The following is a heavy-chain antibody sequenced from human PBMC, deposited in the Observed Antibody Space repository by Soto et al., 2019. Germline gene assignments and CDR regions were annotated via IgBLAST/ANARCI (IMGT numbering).Heavy chain of an antibody. D-gene: IGHD5-12*01. CDR2: ISTYNGDT. CDR3: AREGVAPYYYYGMDV. Sequence: ASVKVSCTASGYTFTRSGISWVRQDLGQGLEWMGWISTYNGDTNYAQTFQGRVTMTTDTSASTVHMELRSLRSDDTAVYYCAREGVAPYYYYGMDVWGQGTPVTVSS. J-gene: IGHJ6*02. CDR1: GYTFTRSG. V-gene: IGHV1-18*01.